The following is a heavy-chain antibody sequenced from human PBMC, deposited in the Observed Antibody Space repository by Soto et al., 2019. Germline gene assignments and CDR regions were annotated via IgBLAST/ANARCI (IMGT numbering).Heavy chain of an antibody. V-gene: IGHV3-23*01. J-gene: IGHJ5*02. CDR2: ISGSGGST. CDR1: GFTFSSYA. Sequence: EVQLLESGGGLVQPGGSLRLSCAASGFTFSSYAMSWVRQAPGKGLEWVSAISGSGGSTYYADSVKGRFTISRDNSKNTLYLQMNSLRAEDTAVYYCAKGGLRYFYWLEYNWFDPWGQGTLVTVSS. CDR3: AKGGLRYFYWLEYNWFDP. D-gene: IGHD3-9*01.